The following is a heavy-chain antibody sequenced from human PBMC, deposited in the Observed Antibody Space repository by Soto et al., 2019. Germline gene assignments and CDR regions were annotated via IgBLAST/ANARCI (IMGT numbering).Heavy chain of an antibody. CDR3: TQAGPEAAGILVS. J-gene: IGHJ5*02. Sequence: EVQLVESGGGLVEPGGSLTLSCAASGFTFSNAWMSWVRQAPGKGLEWVGRIKSKSDGGTIDYVAPVKGRSTISRDDSKNTLYLQMNSLKTEDTAVYYCTQAGPEAAGILVSWGQGTLVTVSS. D-gene: IGHD6-13*01. CDR1: GFTFSNAW. CDR2: IKSKSDGGTI. V-gene: IGHV3-15*07.